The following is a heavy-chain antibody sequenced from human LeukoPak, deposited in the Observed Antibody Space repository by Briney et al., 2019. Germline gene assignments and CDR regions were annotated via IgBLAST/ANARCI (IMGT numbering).Heavy chain of an antibody. D-gene: IGHD1-26*01. CDR3: ARIAPSVGGSYDY. CDR2: INTNTGNP. Sequence: AASVRVSCKASGYTLTSYGISWVRQAPGQGLEWMGWINTNTGNPTYAQGFTGRFAFSLDTSVSTAYLQISSLKAEDTAVYYCARIAPSVGGSYDYWGQGTLVTVSS. J-gene: IGHJ4*02. CDR1: GYTLTSYG. V-gene: IGHV7-4-1*02.